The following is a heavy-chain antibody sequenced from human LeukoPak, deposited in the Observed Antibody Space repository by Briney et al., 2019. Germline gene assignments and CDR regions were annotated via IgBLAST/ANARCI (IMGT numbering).Heavy chain of an antibody. D-gene: IGHD3-22*01. J-gene: IGHJ4*02. Sequence: VASVKVSCKASGYTFTSYDINWVRQATGQGLEWMGWMNPNSGGTNYAQKFQGRVTMTRDTSISTAYMELSRLRSDDTAVYYCARIADSSGYYYVFSYWGQGTLVTVSS. CDR2: MNPNSGGT. V-gene: IGHV1-2*02. CDR1: GYTFTSYD. CDR3: ARIADSSGYYYVFSY.